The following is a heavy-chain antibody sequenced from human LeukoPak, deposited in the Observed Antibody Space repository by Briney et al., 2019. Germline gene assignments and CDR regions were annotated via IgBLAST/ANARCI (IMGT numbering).Heavy chain of an antibody. V-gene: IGHV4-34*01. D-gene: IGHD6-13*01. Sequence: KSSETLSLTCTVSGGSISSYYWSWIRQPPGRGLEWIGEINHGGSPNYNPSLKSRVTISLDTSKNQFSLRVPSVTAADTAFYFCASSLTGYSSSWFLAYWGPETLVTVSS. J-gene: IGHJ4*02. CDR3: ASSLTGYSSSWFLAY. CDR1: GGSISSYY. CDR2: INHGGSP.